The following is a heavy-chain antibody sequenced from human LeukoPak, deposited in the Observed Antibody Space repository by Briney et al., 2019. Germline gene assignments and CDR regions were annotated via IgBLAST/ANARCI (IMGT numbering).Heavy chain of an antibody. V-gene: IGHV4-31*03. CDR3: VRRKASWGYYYGMDV. J-gene: IGHJ6*02. CDR1: GGSISSGGYY. CDR2: IYYSGST. Sequence: SETLSLTCTVSGGSISSGGYYWSWLRQHPGKGLEWIGYIYYSGSTYYNPSLKSRVTISVDTSKNQFSLKLSSVTAAGTAVYYCVRRKASWGYYYGMDVWGQGTTVTVSS. D-gene: IGHD3-16*01.